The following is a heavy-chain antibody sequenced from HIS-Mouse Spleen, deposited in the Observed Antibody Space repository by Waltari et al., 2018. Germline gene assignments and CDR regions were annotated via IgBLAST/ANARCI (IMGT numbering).Heavy chain of an antibody. CDR3: AGGVGSSWYYFDY. Sequence: EVQLVWSGGGLIQPGVSLRLSCAPSVLTVRTASPSWVRQAPGQGLEWVSVIYSGGSTYYADSVKGRFTISRDNSKNTLYLQMNSLRAEDTAVYYCAGGVGSSWYYFDYWGQGTLVTVSS. CDR1: VLTVRTAS. J-gene: IGHJ4*02. CDR2: IYSGGST. D-gene: IGHD6-13*01. V-gene: IGHV3-53*01.